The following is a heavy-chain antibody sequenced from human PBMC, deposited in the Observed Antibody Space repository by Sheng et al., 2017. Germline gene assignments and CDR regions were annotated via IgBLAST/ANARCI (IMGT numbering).Heavy chain of an antibody. J-gene: IGHJ4*02. V-gene: IGHV4-39*07. D-gene: IGHD6-13*01. Sequence: QLQLQESGPGLVKPSETLSLTCTVSGGSISSSSYYWGWIRQPPGKGLEWIGSIYYSGSTYYNPSLKSRVTISVDTSKNQFSLKLSSVTAADTAVYYCARDQGSSWYYWGQGNAGSPSPX. CDR2: IYYSGST. CDR1: GGSISSSSYY. CDR3: ARDQGSSWYY.